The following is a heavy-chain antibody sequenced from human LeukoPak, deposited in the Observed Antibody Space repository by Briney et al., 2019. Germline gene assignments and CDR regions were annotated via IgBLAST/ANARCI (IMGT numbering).Heavy chain of an antibody. V-gene: IGHV3-23*01. D-gene: IGHD6-13*01. Sequence: PGGSLRHSCAASGFNFSSYAMSWLRQAPGKGLEWVSAMSGSGGSTYYADSVKGRFTISRDNSKNTLYLQMNSLRAEDTAVYYCAKYIAAPPRGMDVWGQGTTVTVSS. CDR1: GFNFSSYA. CDR3: AKYIAAPPRGMDV. CDR2: MSGSGGST. J-gene: IGHJ6*02.